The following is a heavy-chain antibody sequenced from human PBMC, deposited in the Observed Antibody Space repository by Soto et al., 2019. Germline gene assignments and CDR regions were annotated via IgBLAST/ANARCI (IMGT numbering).Heavy chain of an antibody. CDR3: ARDLGWAFDC. D-gene: IGHD6-19*01. V-gene: IGHV3-48*02. J-gene: IGHJ4*02. CDR1: GFTFSSFS. CDR2: IGGGGRLI. Sequence: EVQLVESGGGLVQRGGSLRLSCAASGFTFSSFSMNWVRQAPGRGLEWISYIGGGGRLISYADSVKGRFAISRDNAQNSLYLQMDSLRDEDTAVYYCARDLGWAFDCWGQETLVTVSS.